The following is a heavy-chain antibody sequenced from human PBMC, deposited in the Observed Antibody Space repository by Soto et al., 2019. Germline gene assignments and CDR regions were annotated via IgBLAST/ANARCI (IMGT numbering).Heavy chain of an antibody. D-gene: IGHD5-12*01. CDR3: AREGSYSAYNFAHGIQLWSFDF. CDR1: GGSINTFY. J-gene: IGHJ4*02. Sequence: SETLSLTCTVSGGSINTFYWSWVRQPAGKGLERIGRIFSSGSTSFNPSLEGRVAMSVDTSKNHFSLNLSSVTAADMAVYYCAREGSYSAYNFAHGIQLWSFDFWGRGALVTVS. V-gene: IGHV4-4*07. CDR2: IFSSGST.